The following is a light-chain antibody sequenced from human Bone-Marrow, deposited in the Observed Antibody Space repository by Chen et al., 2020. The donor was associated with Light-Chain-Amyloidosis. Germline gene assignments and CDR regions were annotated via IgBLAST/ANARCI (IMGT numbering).Light chain of an antibody. CDR3: SSWDDRLDGWV. Sequence: QSALIQPPSVSGTPGQRVSISCSGSSSNIGSNTLNWYQQLPGSAPKVLIYSDDLRPSGVPDRFSGSKSGTSASLAISGLQSEDAADYYCSSWDDRLDGWVFGGGTKLAVL. CDR2: SDD. V-gene: IGLV1-44*01. CDR1: SSNIGSNT. J-gene: IGLJ3*02.